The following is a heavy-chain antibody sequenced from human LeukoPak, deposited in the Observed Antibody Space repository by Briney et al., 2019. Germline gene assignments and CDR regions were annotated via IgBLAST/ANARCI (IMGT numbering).Heavy chain of an antibody. V-gene: IGHV4-34*01. Sequence: SETLSLTCAVYGGSFSGYYWSWIRQPPGKGLEWIGEINHSGSTNYNPSLKNRVTISVDTSKNQFSLKLSSATAADTAVYYCARGGVAARYYYYYGMDVWGQGTTVTVSS. CDR3: ARGGVAARYYYYYGMDV. CDR2: INHSGST. CDR1: GGSFSGYY. J-gene: IGHJ6*02. D-gene: IGHD6-6*01.